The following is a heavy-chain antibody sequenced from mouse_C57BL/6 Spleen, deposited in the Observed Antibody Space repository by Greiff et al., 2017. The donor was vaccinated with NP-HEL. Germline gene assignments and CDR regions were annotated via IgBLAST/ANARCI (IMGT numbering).Heavy chain of an antibody. CDR1: GYTFTDYY. Sequence: VQLQQSGAELVRPGASVKLSCKASGYTFTDYYINWVKQRPGQGLEWIARIYPGSGNTYYNEKFKGKATLTAEKSSSTAYMQLSSLTSEDSAVYFCARGPYYYGSSYGFDYWGQGTTLTVSS. CDR2: IYPGSGNT. V-gene: IGHV1-76*01. D-gene: IGHD1-1*01. J-gene: IGHJ2*01. CDR3: ARGPYYYGSSYGFDY.